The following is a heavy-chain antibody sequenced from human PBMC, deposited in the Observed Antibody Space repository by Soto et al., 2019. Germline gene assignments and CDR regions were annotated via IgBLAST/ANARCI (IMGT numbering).Heavy chain of an antibody. CDR3: AREEVRGVDAFYI. V-gene: IGHV3-74*01. CDR2: INSDGSST. D-gene: IGHD3-10*01. J-gene: IGHJ3*02. CDR1: GFTFSSYW. Sequence: GGSLRLSCAASGFTFSSYWMHWVRQAPGKGLVWVSRINSDGSSTSYADSVKGRFTISRDNAKNTLYLQMNSLRAEDTAVYYCAREEVRGVDAFYIWGQGTMVTVSS.